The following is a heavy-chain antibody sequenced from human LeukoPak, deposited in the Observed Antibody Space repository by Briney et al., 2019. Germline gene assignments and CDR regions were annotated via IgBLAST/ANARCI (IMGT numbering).Heavy chain of an antibody. D-gene: IGHD1/OR15-1a*01. CDR1: GFTFSSYA. V-gene: IGHV3-23*01. CDR2: ISGSGGST. Sequence: PGGSLRLSCAASGFTFSSYAMSWVRQAPGKGLEWVSAISGSGGSTYYADSVKDRFTISRDNSKNTLYLQMNSLRAEDTAVYYCAKRAPVAAAGTGRYFDYWGQGTLVTVSS. CDR3: AKRAPVAAAGTGRYFDY. J-gene: IGHJ4*02.